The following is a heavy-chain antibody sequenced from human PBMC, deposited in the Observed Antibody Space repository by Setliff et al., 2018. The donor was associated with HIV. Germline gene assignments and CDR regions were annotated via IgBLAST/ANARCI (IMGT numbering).Heavy chain of an antibody. CDR2: IYYSGST. CDR3: ARAHIGIAARWSGWFDP. V-gene: IGHV4-61*10. Sequence: SETLSLTCAVSGVSISSGNFYWTWIRQPAGKGLEWIGYIYYSGSTNYNPSLKSRVTISVDTSKNQFSLKLSSVTAADTAVYYCARAHIGIAARWSGWFDPWGQGTLVTVSS. D-gene: IGHD6-6*01. CDR1: GVSISSGNFY. J-gene: IGHJ5*02.